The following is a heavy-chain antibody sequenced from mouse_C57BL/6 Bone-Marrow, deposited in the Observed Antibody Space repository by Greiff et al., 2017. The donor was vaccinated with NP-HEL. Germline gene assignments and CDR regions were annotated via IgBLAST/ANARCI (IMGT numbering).Heavy chain of an antibody. CDR2: ISSGGSYT. V-gene: IGHV5-6*01. J-gene: IGHJ3*01. CDR3: ASGGGYGNYAGC. Sequence: EVQGVESGGDLVKPGGSLKLSCAASGFTFSSYGMSWVRQTPDKRLEWVATISSGGSYTYYPDSVKGRFTISRDNANNTQYLQMSRLTSEDTAKYCCASGGGYGNYAGCWGKGTLVTVSA. D-gene: IGHD2-1*01. CDR1: GFTFSSYG.